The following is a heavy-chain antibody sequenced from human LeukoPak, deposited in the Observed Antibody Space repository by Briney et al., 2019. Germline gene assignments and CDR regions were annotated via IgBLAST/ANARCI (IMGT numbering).Heavy chain of an antibody. V-gene: IGHV3-23*01. J-gene: IGHJ4*02. CDR1: GFTFSSYA. CDR2: ISGSGGST. CDR3: AKDRYSGSSFDY. D-gene: IGHD6-6*01. Sequence: GGSLRLSCAASGFTFSSYAMSWVRQAPGKGLEWVSAISGSGGSTYYADSVKGRFTISRDNSRNTLYLQMNSLRAEDTAVYYCAKDRYSGSSFDYWGQGTLVTVSS.